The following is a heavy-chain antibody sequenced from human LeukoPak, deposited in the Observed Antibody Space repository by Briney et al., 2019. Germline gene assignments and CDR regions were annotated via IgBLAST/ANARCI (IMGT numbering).Heavy chain of an antibody. V-gene: IGHV3-23*01. CDR3: AKTLAARPYYYYYYMDV. J-gene: IGHJ6*03. Sequence: GGSLRLSCAVSGFAFGSEAMSWVRQAPGKGLEWVSAISGSGGSTYYADSVKGRFTISRDNSKNTLYLQMNSLRAEDTAVYYCAKTLAARPYYYYYYMDVWGKGTTVTVSS. CDR1: GFAFGSEA. CDR2: ISGSGGST. D-gene: IGHD6-6*01.